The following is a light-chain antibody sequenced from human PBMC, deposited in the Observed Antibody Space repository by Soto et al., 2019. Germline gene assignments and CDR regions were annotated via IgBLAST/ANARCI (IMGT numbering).Light chain of an antibody. V-gene: IGKV3-20*01. Sequence: IVLTQPQGTLSLSQGERATPSCRASQSVSSSFLAWYQQTVGQAPRILIYGASSRDTGIPDRFSGIWSGTDFTLPLSRLEPEDFAVYYGQQYGSSPRTFGQGTRLE. CDR3: QQYGSSPRT. J-gene: IGKJ5*01. CDR1: QSVSSSF. CDR2: GAS.